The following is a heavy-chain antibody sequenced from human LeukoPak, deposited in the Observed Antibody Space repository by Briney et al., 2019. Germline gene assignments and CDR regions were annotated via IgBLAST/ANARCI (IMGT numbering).Heavy chain of an antibody. CDR1: GFTFSIYW. CDR3: VRVGLNIYCFGY. Sequence: GGSLRLSCAASGFTFSIYWMHWVRQVPGKGLVWVSHLNSDGSSSNYADSVKGRFTISRDNAKNTLYLQMNSLRAEDTAVYYCVRVGLNIYCFGYWGQGNLV. J-gene: IGHJ4*02. D-gene: IGHD2-15*01. CDR2: LNSDGSSS. V-gene: IGHV3-74*01.